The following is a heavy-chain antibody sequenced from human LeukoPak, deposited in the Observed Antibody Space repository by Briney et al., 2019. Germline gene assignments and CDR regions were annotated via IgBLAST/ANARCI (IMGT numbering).Heavy chain of an antibody. J-gene: IGHJ4*02. CDR3: ARAVEMATIIPYFDY. V-gene: IGHV1-18*01. Sequence: ASVKVSCKASGYTFTSYGISWVRQAPGQGLEWMGWISAYNGNTNYAQKLQGRVTMTTDTSTSTAYMELRSLRSDDTAVYYCARAVEMATIIPYFDYWGQGTLVTVSS. D-gene: IGHD5-24*01. CDR1: GYTFTSYG. CDR2: ISAYNGNT.